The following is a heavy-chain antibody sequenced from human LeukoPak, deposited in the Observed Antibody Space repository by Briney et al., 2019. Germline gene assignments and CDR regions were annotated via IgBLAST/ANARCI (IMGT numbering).Heavy chain of an antibody. CDR3: ARLSRAYYNNFDY. V-gene: IGHV4-4*07. CDR2: IYASGST. D-gene: IGHD3-10*01. J-gene: IGHJ4*02. CDR1: GGSITNYY. Sequence: SETLSLTCTVSGGSITNYYWSWIRQPAGKGLEWIGRIYASGSTYYNPSLKSRVTMSVDTSKNQFSLKLSSVTAADTAVYYCARLSRAYYNNFDYWGQGTLVTVSS.